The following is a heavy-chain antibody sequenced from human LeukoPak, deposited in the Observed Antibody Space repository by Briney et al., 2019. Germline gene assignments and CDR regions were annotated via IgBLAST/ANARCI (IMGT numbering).Heavy chain of an antibody. CDR2: IRSKAYGGTT. CDR3: TRARRYYDSSGYYAY. J-gene: IGHJ4*02. Sequence: PGGSLRLSCTASGFTFGDYAMSWFRQAPGKGLGWVGFIRSKAYGGTTEYAASVKGRFTISRDDSKSIAYLQMNSLKTEDTAVYYCTRARRYYDSSGYYAYWGQGTLVTVSS. CDR1: GFTFGDYA. D-gene: IGHD3-22*01. V-gene: IGHV3-49*03.